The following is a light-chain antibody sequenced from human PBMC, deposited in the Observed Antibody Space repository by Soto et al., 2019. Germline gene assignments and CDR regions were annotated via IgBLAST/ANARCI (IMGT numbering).Light chain of an antibody. CDR3: QQRSNWPFLT. V-gene: IGKV3-11*01. CDR1: KSVSSY. J-gene: IGKJ4*01. CDR2: DAS. Sequence: EIVLTQSPATLSLSPGERATLSCRASKSVSSYLAWYQQKPGQAPRLLIYDASNRATGIPARFSGSGSGTDFTLTISSLEPEDFAVYYCQQRSNWPFLTFGGGTKVEI.